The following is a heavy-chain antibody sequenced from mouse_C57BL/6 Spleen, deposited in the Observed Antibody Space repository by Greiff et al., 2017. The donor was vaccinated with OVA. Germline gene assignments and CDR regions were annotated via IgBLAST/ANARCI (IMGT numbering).Heavy chain of an antibody. CDR3: TSDYGGFDY. D-gene: IGHD2-4*01. J-gene: IGHJ2*01. CDR2: IDPENGDT. V-gene: IGHV14-4*01. Sequence: EVQVVESGAELVRPGASVKLSCTASGFNIKDDYMHWVKQRPEQGLEWIGWIDPENGDTEYASKFQGKATITADTSSNTAYLQLSSLTSEDTAVYYCTSDYGGFDYWGQGTTLTVSS. CDR1: GFNIKDDY.